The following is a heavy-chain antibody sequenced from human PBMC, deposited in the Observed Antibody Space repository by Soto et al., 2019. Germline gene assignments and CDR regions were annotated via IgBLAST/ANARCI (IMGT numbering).Heavy chain of an antibody. J-gene: IGHJ4*02. V-gene: IGHV4-59*01. CDR3: TRTSPQYFYDGGGSYLAPFDF. Sequence: PSETLSLTCTVSGDSISDFYWSWIRQPPGRGLEWIGYIYYTGGTNYNPSLKSRVTMSVDTSKNQFSLKLSSVTAADTAVYYCTRTSPQYFYDGGGSYLAPFDFWGQGTLVTVSS. D-gene: IGHD3-22*01. CDR1: GDSISDFY. CDR2: IYYTGGT.